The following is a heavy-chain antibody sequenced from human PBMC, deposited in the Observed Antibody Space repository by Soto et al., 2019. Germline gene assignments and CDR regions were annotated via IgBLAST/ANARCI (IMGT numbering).Heavy chain of an antibody. J-gene: IGHJ5*02. CDR3: ARTFSSWSSYWLDP. V-gene: IGHV4-59*01. CDR1: GGSISSYY. Sequence: PSETLSLTCTVSGGSISSYYWSWIRQPPGKGLEWIGYIYYSGSTNYNPSLKSRVTISVDTSKNQFSLKLSSVTAADTAVYYCARTFSSWSSYWLDPWGQGTLVTVSS. CDR2: IYYSGST. D-gene: IGHD6-6*01.